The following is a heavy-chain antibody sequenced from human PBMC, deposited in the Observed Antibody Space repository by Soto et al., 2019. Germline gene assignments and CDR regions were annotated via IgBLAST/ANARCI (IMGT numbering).Heavy chain of an antibody. CDR1: GDSLSSCGYS. Sequence: PSGTLSLTCTFSGDSLSSCGYSWNWIRQHPVKGLEWIAYMYYSGTTYYNPSLKSRLTMSVDKSNHQFSLNLTSVTAADTATYYCARGVAVAGLDYWGQG. CDR3: ARGVAVAGLDY. D-gene: IGHD6-19*01. CDR2: MYYSGTT. J-gene: IGHJ4*02. V-gene: IGHV4-31*03.